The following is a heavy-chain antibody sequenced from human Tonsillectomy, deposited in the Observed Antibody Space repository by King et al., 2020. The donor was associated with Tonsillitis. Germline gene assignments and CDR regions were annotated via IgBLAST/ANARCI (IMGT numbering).Heavy chain of an antibody. D-gene: IGHD6-13*01. CDR3: GRGRSNSVDF. Sequence: VQLVESGGDLVQTGGSLRLSCAASGFTFSSYWMNWVRQAPGKGLEWVANTNPDGSQKNYVDSVKGRFTISRSNDKNSLYLQMNSLRDEDTAIYYCGRGRSNSVDFWGQGTLVTVSS. V-gene: IGHV3-7*03. CDR2: TNPDGSQK. J-gene: IGHJ4*02. CDR1: GFTFSSYW.